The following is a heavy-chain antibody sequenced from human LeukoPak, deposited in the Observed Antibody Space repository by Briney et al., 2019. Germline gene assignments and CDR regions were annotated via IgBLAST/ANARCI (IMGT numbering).Heavy chain of an antibody. J-gene: IGHJ4*02. V-gene: IGHV3-7*01. D-gene: IGHD6-13*01. CDR1: GFTFSSFW. CDR3: ARDPGSSSFDC. CDR2: IDQDGSVR. Sequence: PGGSLRLSCVASGFTFSSFWMSWVRQAPGKGLEFVANIDQDGSVRNYVDSVKGRFIISRDNAKNSLYLQMDSLRAEDTAVYFCARDPGSSSFDCWGLGTPVTVSS.